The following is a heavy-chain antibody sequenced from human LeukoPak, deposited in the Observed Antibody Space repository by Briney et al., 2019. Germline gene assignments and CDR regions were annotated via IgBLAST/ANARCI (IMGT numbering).Heavy chain of an antibody. V-gene: IGHV1-69*01. CDR3: ARNTVVTPYYYYGMDV. J-gene: IGHJ6*02. CDR2: IIPIFGTA. CDR1: GGTFSSYA. D-gene: IGHD4-11*01. Sequence: SVKVSCKASGGTFSSYAISWVRQAPGQGLEWMGGIIPIFGTANYAQKFQGRVAITADESTSTAYMELSSLRSEDTAVYYCARNTVVTPYYYYGMDVWGQGTTVTVSS.